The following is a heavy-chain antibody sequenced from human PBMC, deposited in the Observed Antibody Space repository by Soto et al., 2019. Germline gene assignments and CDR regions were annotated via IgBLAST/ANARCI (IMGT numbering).Heavy chain of an antibody. J-gene: IGHJ5*02. CDR3: AHRCYRSRSTSCYEGDNWFDP. V-gene: IGHV2-5*01. Sequence: SGPTLVNPTQTLTLTCTFSGFSLSTSGVGVGWIRQPPGKALEWLALIYWNDDKRYSPSLKSRLTITKDTSKNQVVLTMTNMDPVDTATYYCAHRCYRSRSTSCYEGDNWFDPWGQGTLVTVSS. CDR2: IYWNDDK. CDR1: GFSLSTSGVG. D-gene: IGHD2-2*01.